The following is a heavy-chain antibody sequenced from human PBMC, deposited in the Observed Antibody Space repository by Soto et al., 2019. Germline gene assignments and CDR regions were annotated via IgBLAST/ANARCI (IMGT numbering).Heavy chain of an antibody. Sequence: QITLKESGPTLVKPTQTLTLTCTFSGFSLTTYAMGVGWIRQPPGKALEWLALIYWNDEKRYRPSLNSRLTIAKDTSKNQVVLTMTDMDPEDTATYYCAQCLGGGNSCYFDSWGHGTLVSVSS. J-gene: IGHJ4*01. D-gene: IGHD2-21*02. V-gene: IGHV2-5*01. CDR1: GFSLTTYAMG. CDR3: AQCLGGGNSCYFDS. CDR2: IYWNDEK.